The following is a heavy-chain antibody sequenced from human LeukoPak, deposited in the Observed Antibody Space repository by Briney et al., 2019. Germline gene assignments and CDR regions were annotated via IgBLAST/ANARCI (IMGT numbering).Heavy chain of an antibody. CDR3: ARERTGFYAEY. D-gene: IGHD3/OR15-3a*01. CDR2: ISYDGSEQ. CDR1: GFTFSHYA. V-gene: IGHV3-30*04. J-gene: IGHJ4*02. Sequence: GGSLRLSCAASGFTFSHYAMYWVRQAPGKGLEWVALISYDGSEQHYADSVKGRFTISRDSPKNTLYLQMNTLRPEDTAVYYCARERTGFYAEYWGQGTLVTDSS.